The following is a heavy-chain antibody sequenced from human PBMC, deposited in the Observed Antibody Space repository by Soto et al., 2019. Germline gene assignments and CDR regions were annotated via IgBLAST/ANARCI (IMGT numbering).Heavy chain of an antibody. Sequence: PSEPLSLTCSVSGGSISSYYWSWIRQPAGKGLEWIGRIQGSGNTNYNPSLKSRVTMSGDTSKNQFSLKLSSVTAADTAVYYCARSGGSFNFDYWGQGTLVTVSS. J-gene: IGHJ4*02. CDR3: ARSGGSFNFDY. V-gene: IGHV4-4*07. CDR2: IQGSGNT. CDR1: GGSISSYY. D-gene: IGHD1-26*01.